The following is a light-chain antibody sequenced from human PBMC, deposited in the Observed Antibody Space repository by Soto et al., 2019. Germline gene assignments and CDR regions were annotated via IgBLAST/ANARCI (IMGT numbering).Light chain of an antibody. CDR3: QQYGSTPFT. CDR1: QSVSSTY. Sequence: EIVLTQSPGTLSLSPGERATLSCRASQSVSSTYFAWYQQKPGQAPRLLIYAASSRATGIPDRFSGTGYGTDLTLTISRLEPEDFAVFYCQQYGSTPFTFGPGTKVEI. CDR2: AAS. V-gene: IGKV3-20*01. J-gene: IGKJ3*01.